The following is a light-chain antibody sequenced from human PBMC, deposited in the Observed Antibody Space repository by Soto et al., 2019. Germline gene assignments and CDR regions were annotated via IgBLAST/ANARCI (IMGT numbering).Light chain of an antibody. CDR1: QSISTN. Sequence: IVMTQSPVTMSVSPGERATLSCRASQSISTNLAWSQQKPGQAPRLLIYGASTRATGIPARFSGGGSGTEFTLTISSLQSEDFAVYYCQHYNNWPPWTFGQGTKVETK. CDR3: QHYNNWPPWT. V-gene: IGKV3-15*01. CDR2: GAS. J-gene: IGKJ1*01.